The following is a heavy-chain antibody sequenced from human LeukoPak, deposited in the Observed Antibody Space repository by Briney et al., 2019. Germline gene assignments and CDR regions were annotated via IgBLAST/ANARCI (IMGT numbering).Heavy chain of an antibody. Sequence: ASVEVSCKASGYTFTSYYMHWVRQAPGQGLEWMGIINPSGGSTSYAQKFQGRVTMTRDTSTSTVYMELSSLRSEDTAVYYCAREGLGGHDSSGYSDYWGQGTLVTVSS. CDR2: INPSGGST. CDR1: GYTFTSYY. CDR3: AREGLGGHDSSGYSDY. V-gene: IGHV1-46*01. D-gene: IGHD3-22*01. J-gene: IGHJ4*02.